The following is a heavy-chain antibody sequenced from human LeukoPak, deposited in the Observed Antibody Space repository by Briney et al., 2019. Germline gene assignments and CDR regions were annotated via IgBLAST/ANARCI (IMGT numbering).Heavy chain of an antibody. Sequence: GGSLRLSCAASGFTFSSYAMSWVRQAPGKGLEWVSAISGSGGSTYYADSVKGRFTISRDNSRNTLYLQMNSLRAEDTAVYYCAKDPEWELPHYLDYWGQGTLVTVSS. V-gene: IGHV3-23*01. D-gene: IGHD1-26*01. CDR2: ISGSGGST. CDR1: GFTFSSYA. CDR3: AKDPEWELPHYLDY. J-gene: IGHJ4*02.